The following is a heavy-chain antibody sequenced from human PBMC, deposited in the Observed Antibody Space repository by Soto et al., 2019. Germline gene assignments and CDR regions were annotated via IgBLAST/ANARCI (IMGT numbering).Heavy chain of an antibody. CDR3: AKEQGIAVAGTVYFQH. CDR2: ISYDGSNK. Sequence: QVQLVESGGGVVQPGRSLRLSCAASGFTFSSYGMHWVRQAPGKGLEWLAVISYDGSNKYYADSVKGRFTISRDNSKNTLYLQMNSLRAEDTAVYYCAKEQGIAVAGTVYFQHWGQGTLVTVSS. D-gene: IGHD6-19*01. CDR1: GFTFSSYG. J-gene: IGHJ1*01. V-gene: IGHV3-30*18.